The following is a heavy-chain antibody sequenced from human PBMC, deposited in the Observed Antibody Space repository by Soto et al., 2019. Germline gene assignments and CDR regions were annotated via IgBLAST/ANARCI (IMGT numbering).Heavy chain of an antibody. V-gene: IGHV3-21*01. Sequence: SLRLSCAASGFTFSSYSMNWVRQAPGKGLEWVSSISSSSSYIYYADSVKGRFTISRDNAKNSLYLQMNSLRAEDTAVYYCARVPYYDILTGYLGYFDYWGQGTLVTVSS. D-gene: IGHD3-9*01. CDR2: ISSSSSYI. CDR1: GFTFSSYS. CDR3: ARVPYYDILTGYLGYFDY. J-gene: IGHJ4*02.